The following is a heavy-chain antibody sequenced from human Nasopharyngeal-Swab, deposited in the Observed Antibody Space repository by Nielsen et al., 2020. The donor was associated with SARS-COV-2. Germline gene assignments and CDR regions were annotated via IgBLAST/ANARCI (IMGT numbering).Heavy chain of an antibody. CDR3: AKDMEVRYFDWLSPSYYYYGMDV. J-gene: IGHJ6*02. CDR1: GFTFSSYA. V-gene: IGHV3-23*01. Sequence: GESLKIACAASGFTFSSYARSWVRQAPGKGLEWVSAISGSGGSTYYADSVKGRFTISRDNSKNTLYLQMNSLRAEDTAVYYCAKDMEVRYFDWLSPSYYYYGMDVWGQGTTVTVSS. D-gene: IGHD3-9*01. CDR2: ISGSGGST.